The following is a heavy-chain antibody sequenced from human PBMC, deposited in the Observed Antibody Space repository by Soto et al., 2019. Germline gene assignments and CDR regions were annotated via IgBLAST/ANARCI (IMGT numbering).Heavy chain of an antibody. V-gene: IGHV3-64*01. Sequence: EVQLAESGGGMVQPGGSLRLSCVASGFTFSSYDMHWVRQAPGKGLEYVSSISSNGGTTYYGNSVKGRFTISRDNSKTTLYLQMGSLRAEGMAVYYCVRRVSGNYDYWGQGNLVTVSS. CDR3: VRRVSGNYDY. D-gene: IGHD1-7*01. J-gene: IGHJ4*02. CDR2: ISSNGGTT. CDR1: GFTFSSYD.